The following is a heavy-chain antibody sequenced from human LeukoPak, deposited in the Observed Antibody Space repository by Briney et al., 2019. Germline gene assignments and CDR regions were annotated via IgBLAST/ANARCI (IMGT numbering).Heavy chain of an antibody. CDR1: GYTFTSYG. CDR2: ISAYNGNT. J-gene: IGHJ3*02. V-gene: IGHV1-18*01. Sequence: ASVKVSCKASGYTFTSYGISWVRQAPGQGLEWMGWISAYNGNTNYAQKLQGRVTMTTDTSTSTAYMELRSLRSDDTAVYYCARSSRYYGSGTDAFDIWGQGTMVTVSS. D-gene: IGHD3-10*01. CDR3: ARSSRYYGSGTDAFDI.